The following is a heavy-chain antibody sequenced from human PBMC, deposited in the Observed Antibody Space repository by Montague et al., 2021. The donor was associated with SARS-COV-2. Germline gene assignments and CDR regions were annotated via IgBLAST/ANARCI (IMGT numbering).Heavy chain of an antibody. J-gene: IGHJ4*02. CDR1: GASITGFY. V-gene: IGHV4-59*01. D-gene: IGHD2-2*01. Sequence: SETLSLTCTVSGASITGFYWSWLRQPPGKGLEWIGYIHYSGITNYNPSLRSRVTMSIDMPKSRFSLNLRSVTAADTAIYFCARITELMPFDSWGQGTLVSVSS. CDR2: IHYSGIT. CDR3: ARITELMPFDS.